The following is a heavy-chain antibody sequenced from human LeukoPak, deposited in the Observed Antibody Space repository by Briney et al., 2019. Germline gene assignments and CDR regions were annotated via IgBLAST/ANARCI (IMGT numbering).Heavy chain of an antibody. J-gene: IGHJ4*02. Sequence: SVKVSCKASGGTFSSYAIGWVRQAPGQGLEWMGGIIPIFGTANYAQKFQGRVTITADESTSTAYMELSSLRSEDTAVYYCASPNCSGGSCYVDYWGQGTLVTVSS. V-gene: IGHV1-69*13. CDR1: GGTFSSYA. CDR2: IIPIFGTA. D-gene: IGHD2-15*01. CDR3: ASPNCSGGSCYVDY.